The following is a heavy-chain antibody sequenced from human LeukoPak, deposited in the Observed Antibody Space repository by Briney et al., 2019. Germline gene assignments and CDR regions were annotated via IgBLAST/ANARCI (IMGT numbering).Heavy chain of an antibody. CDR3: ATPRGPKLVPQYYYYGMDA. J-gene: IGHJ6*02. Sequence: GASVKVSCKVSGYTLTELSMHWVRQAPGKGLEWMGGFDPEDGETIYAQKFQGRVTMTEDTSTDTAYMELSSLRSEDTAVYYCATPRGPKLVPQYYYYGMDAWGQGTTVTVSS. V-gene: IGHV1-24*01. D-gene: IGHD6-6*01. CDR2: FDPEDGET. CDR1: GYTLTELS.